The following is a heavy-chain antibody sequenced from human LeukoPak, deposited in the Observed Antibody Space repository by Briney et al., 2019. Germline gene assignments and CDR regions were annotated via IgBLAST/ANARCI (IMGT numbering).Heavy chain of an antibody. J-gene: IGHJ6*02. CDR2: IIPIFGTA. CDR1: GGTFSSYA. CDR3: ARVGPSGYYYGMDV. Sequence: ASVKVSCKASGGTFSSYAISWVRQAPGQGLEWMGGIIPIFGTANYAQKFQGRVTITADESTSTAYVELSSLRSEDTAVYYCARVGPSGYYYGMDVWGQGTTVTVSS. V-gene: IGHV1-69*13.